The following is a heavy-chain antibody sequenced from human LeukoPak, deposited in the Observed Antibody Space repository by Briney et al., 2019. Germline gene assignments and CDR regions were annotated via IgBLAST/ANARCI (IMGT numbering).Heavy chain of an antibody. J-gene: IGHJ6*02. CDR1: GGSISSYY. CDR2: IFYSGST. Sequence: SETLSLTCTVSGGSISSYYWSWIRQPPGKGLEWIGYIFYSGSTKYNPSLKSQLTISVDTSKNQFSLKLSSVTAADTAVYYCARDRSYYTGGMDVWGQGTTVTVSS. CDR3: ARDRSYYTGGMDV. V-gene: IGHV4-59*01. D-gene: IGHD3-10*01.